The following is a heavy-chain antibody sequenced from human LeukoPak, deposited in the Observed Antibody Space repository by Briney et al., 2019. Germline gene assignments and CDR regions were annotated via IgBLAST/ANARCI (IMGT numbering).Heavy chain of an antibody. Sequence: GGSLRLSCAASGFTFSSYGMHWVRQAPGKGLEWVAFIRYDGSNKYYADSVKGRFTISRGNSKNTLYLQMNSLRAEDTAVYYCAKSRSGYYQLAFDIWGQGTMVTVSS. J-gene: IGHJ3*02. V-gene: IGHV3-30*02. CDR3: AKSRSGYYQLAFDI. D-gene: IGHD3-22*01. CDR1: GFTFSSYG. CDR2: IRYDGSNK.